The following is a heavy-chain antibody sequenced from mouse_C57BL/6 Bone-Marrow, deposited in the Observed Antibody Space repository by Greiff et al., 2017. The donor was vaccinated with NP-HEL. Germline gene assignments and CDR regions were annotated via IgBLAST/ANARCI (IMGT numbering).Heavy chain of an antibody. CDR1: GYTFTSYT. Sequence: QVQLQQSGPELVKPGASVKISCKASGYTFTSYTMHWVKQRPGQGLEWIGYINPSSGYTKYNQKFKDKATLTADKSSSTAYMQLSSLTSEDSAVYYCARYCDAMDYWGQGTSVTVAS. J-gene: IGHJ4*01. CDR3: ARYCDAMDY. CDR2: INPSSGYT. V-gene: IGHV1S26*01.